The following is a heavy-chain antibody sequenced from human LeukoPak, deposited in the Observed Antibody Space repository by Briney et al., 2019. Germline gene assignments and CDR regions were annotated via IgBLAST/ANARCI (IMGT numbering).Heavy chain of an antibody. D-gene: IGHD1-26*01. J-gene: IGHJ4*02. V-gene: IGHV4-39*01. CDR3: AKSGGYGLIDY. Sequence: PSETLSLTCTVSGASVSGSPYYWGWIRQPPGKGLEWVGSIYSSGSTYYNASLQSRVTISIETSKNQISLRLNSVTAADTAIYYCAKSGGYGLIDYWGQGTLVTVSS. CDR2: IYSSGST. CDR1: GASVSGSPYY.